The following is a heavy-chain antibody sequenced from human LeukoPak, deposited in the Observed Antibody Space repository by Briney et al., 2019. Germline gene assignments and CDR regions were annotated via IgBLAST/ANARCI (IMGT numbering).Heavy chain of an antibody. CDR2: IYTSGST. J-gene: IGHJ3*02. V-gene: IGHV4-61*02. D-gene: IGHD6-13*01. CDR3: AREPAAREAFDI. CDR1: GGSVSSGSYY. Sequence: SQTLSLTCTVSGGSVSSGSYYWSWIRQPAGKGLEWIGRIYTSGSTNYNPSLKSRVTISVDTSKNQFSLKLSSVTAADTAVYYCAREPAAREAFDIWGQGTMVAVSS.